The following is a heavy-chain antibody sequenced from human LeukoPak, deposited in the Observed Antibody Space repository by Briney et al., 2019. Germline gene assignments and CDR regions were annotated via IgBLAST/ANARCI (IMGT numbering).Heavy chain of an antibody. Sequence: ASVKVSCKISGYTFTDHDIHWVQQAPGKGLAWMGLVDPEDGEPIFAEKFRGRVTITADTSTDTAYMELSSLRSDDTAVYYCAAGEYNSSSSGAYVFDFWGQGTLVTVS. V-gene: IGHV1-69-2*01. CDR1: GYTFTDHD. CDR2: VDPEDGEP. CDR3: AAGEYNSSSSGAYVFDF. D-gene: IGHD6-6*01. J-gene: IGHJ4*02.